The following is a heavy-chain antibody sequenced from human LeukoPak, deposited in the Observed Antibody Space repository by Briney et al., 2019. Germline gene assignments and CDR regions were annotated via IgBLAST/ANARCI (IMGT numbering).Heavy chain of an antibody. J-gene: IGHJ4*02. CDR1: GGSFSGYY. Sequence: PSETLSLTCAVYGGSFSGYYWSWIRHPPGKGLEWIGEINHHGSTKSNPSLKSGVTISVDTSKNQFSLKLTSLTAADTAVYYCARGPRGTSVWYSWGFDYWGPGTLVTVSS. CDR2: INHHGST. D-gene: IGHD2-8*02. CDR3: ARGPRGTSVWYSWGFDY. V-gene: IGHV4-34*01.